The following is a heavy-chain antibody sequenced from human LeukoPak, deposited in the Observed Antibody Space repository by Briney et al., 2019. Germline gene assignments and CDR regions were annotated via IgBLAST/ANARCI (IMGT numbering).Heavy chain of an antibody. V-gene: IGHV3-23*01. CDR2: ISGSGGST. Sequence: PGGTLRLSCAASGFTFSTYGMSWVRQAPGKGLEWVSAISGSGGSTYYADSVKGRFTISRDNSKNTLYLQMNSLRAEDTAVYSCAKMSGYDYYYYYYMDVWGKGTTVTVSS. CDR3: AKMSGYDYYYYYYMDV. D-gene: IGHD5-12*01. CDR1: GFTFSTYG. J-gene: IGHJ6*03.